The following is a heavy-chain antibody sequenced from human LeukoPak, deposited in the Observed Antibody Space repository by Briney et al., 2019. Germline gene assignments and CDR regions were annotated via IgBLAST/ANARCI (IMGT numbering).Heavy chain of an antibody. Sequence: GGSLRLSCAASGFTFSSYNLNWVRQAPGKGLEWVSYISSSSNTIYYTDSVKGRFTISRDNAKNSLYLQMSSLRAEDTAIYYCARLRDDTPSWGQGTLVTVSP. D-gene: IGHD3-22*01. CDR2: ISSSSNTI. CDR1: GFTFSSYN. CDR3: ARLRDDTPS. V-gene: IGHV3-48*01. J-gene: IGHJ5*02.